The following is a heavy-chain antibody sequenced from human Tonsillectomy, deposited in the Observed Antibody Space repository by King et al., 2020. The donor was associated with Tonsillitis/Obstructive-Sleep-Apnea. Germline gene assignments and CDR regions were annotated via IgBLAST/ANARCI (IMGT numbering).Heavy chain of an antibody. CDR2: ISSSGSTI. Sequence: VQLVESGGGLVQPGGSLRLSCAASGFTFSSYEMNWVRQAPGKGLEWVSYISSSGSTIYYADSVKGRFTISRVNAKNSLYLQMNSLRAEDTAVYYCARELTGYSYDNNWFDPWGQGTLVTVSS. J-gene: IGHJ5*02. D-gene: IGHD5-18*01. V-gene: IGHV3-48*03. CDR3: ARELTGYSYDNNWFDP. CDR1: GFTFSSYE.